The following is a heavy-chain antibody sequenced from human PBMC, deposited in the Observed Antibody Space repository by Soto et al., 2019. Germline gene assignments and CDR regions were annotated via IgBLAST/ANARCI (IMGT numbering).Heavy chain of an antibody. Sequence: ASVKVSCKASGYTFTGYYMHWVRQAPGQGLEWMGWINPNSGGTNYAQKFQGRVTMTRDTSISTAYMELSRLRSDDTAVYYCARDSASYDSSGYCYVGFDYWGQGTLVTVSS. CDR2: INPNSGGT. D-gene: IGHD3-22*01. CDR3: ARDSASYDSSGYCYVGFDY. V-gene: IGHV1-2*02. J-gene: IGHJ4*02. CDR1: GYTFTGYY.